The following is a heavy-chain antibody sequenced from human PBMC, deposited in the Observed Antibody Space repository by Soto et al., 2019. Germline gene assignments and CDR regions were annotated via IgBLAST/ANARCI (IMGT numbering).Heavy chain of an antibody. V-gene: IGHV4-61*08. J-gene: IGHJ4*02. D-gene: IGHD3-10*01. CDR2: VHFSGSI. Sequence: QVQLQESGPGLVKPSETLSLTCSVSDDSLSSPVYYWSWIRQSPGKGLEWIGYVHFSGSITYNPSLKSRVNISVDTAKKQLSRKLNAVTAADTAVYYCGRGGDAYKMGRHWGQGTLVTVSS. CDR1: DDSLSSPVYY. CDR3: GRGGDAYKMGRH.